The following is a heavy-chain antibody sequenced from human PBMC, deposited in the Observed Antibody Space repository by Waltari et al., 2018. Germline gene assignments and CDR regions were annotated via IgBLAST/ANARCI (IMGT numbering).Heavy chain of an antibody. J-gene: IGHJ4*02. D-gene: IGHD4-4*01. V-gene: IGHV3-7*01. Sequence: EVHLVESGGGLVQPGGSLRLSCAASGFTFSTYWMTWVRQAPGEGLEWLANIKGDGSQKNYVDSVKGRFTISRYTANNSLYLQMNSLRAEDTAVYYCARDPHYSNFDYWGQGTLVTVSS. CDR2: IKGDGSQK. CDR3: ARDPHYSNFDY. CDR1: GFTFSTYW.